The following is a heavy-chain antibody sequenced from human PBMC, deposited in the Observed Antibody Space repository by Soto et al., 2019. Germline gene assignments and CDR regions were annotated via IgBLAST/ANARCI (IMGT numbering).Heavy chain of an antibody. CDR2: INPNILGT. J-gene: IGHJ6*02. V-gene: IGHV1-2*04. CDR3: ARFPIGVVVVGGGDYYYGMDV. Sequence: GASVKVFCKASAYTFTCHYMHWVRQAPRQVLEWMGWINPNILGTNYAQKFQGWVTMTRDTSISTAYMELSRLRSDDTAVYYCARFPIGVVVVGGGDYYYGMDVWGQGTTVTVSS. D-gene: IGHD2-2*01. CDR1: AYTFTCHY.